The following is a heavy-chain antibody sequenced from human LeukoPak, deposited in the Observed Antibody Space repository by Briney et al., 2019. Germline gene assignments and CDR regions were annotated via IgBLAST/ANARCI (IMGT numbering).Heavy chain of an antibody. V-gene: IGHV1-69*04. Sequence: SVKVSCKASGGTFSSYAISWVRQAPGQGLEWMGRIIPILGIANYAQKFQGRVTITADKSTSTAYMELSSLRSEDTAVYYCARGIVGATSGYFDYWGQGTLVTGSS. CDR3: ARGIVGATSGYFDY. J-gene: IGHJ4*02. CDR2: IIPILGIA. D-gene: IGHD1-26*01. CDR1: GGTFSSYA.